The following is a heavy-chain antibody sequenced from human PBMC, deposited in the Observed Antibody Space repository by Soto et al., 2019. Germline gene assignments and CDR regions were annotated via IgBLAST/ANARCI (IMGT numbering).Heavy chain of an antibody. CDR2: IIPIFGTA. CDR1: GGTFSSYA. V-gene: IGHV1-69*13. Sequence: SVKVSCKASGGTFSSYAISWVRQAPGQGLEWMGGIIPIFGTANYAQKFQGRVTITADESTSTAYMELSSLRSEDTAVYYCARPAGRSTVTSDYYYYYGMDVWGQGTTVTVSS. CDR3: ARPAGRSTVTSDYYYYYGMDV. J-gene: IGHJ6*02. D-gene: IGHD4-17*01.